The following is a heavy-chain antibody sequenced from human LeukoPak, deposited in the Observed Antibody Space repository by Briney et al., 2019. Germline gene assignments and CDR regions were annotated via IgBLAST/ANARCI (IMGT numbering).Heavy chain of an antibody. CDR2: ISGSGGST. V-gene: IGHV3-23*01. D-gene: IGHD1-26*01. Sequence: GGSLRLSCAASGFTFSSYAMSWVRQAPGKGLEWVSAISGSGGSTYYADSVKGRFTISRDNSKNTLYLQMNSLRVEDTAVYYCAKRAVGATNPAVRDAWGQGTLVTVSS. CDR1: GFTFSSYA. J-gene: IGHJ5*02. CDR3: AKRAVGATNPAVRDA.